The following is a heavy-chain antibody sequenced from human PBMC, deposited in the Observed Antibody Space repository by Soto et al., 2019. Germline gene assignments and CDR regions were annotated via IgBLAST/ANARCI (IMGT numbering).Heavy chain of an antibody. CDR3: ARGPLYYYGMDV. V-gene: IGHV4-34*01. J-gene: IGHJ6*02. Sequence: WETLSLTCAVYGGSFSGYYWSWIRQPPGKGLEWIGEINHSGSTNYNPSLKSRVTISVDTSKNQFSLKLSSVTAADTAVYYCARGPLYYYGMDVWGQGTTVTVSS. CDR2: INHSGST. CDR1: GGSFSGYY.